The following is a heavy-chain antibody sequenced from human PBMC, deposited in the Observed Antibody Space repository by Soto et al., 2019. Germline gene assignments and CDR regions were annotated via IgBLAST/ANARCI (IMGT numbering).Heavy chain of an antibody. CDR1: GYTFNSYG. V-gene: IGHV1-18*01. J-gene: IGHJ5*02. CDR2: ISAYNGNT. Sequence: QAQLVQSGAEVKKPGASVKVSCQASGYTFNSYGISWVRQAPGQVLEWMGWISAYNGNTNYAQKFQGRVSMTTDTSTSTSSMELRSLRSDDTAVYYCARDLIAVRPGWFDPWGQGTLVTVSS. CDR3: ARDLIAVRPGWFDP. D-gene: IGHD6-6*01.